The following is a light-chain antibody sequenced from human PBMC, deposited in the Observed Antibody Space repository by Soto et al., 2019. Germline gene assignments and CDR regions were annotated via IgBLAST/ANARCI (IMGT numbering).Light chain of an antibody. Sequence: QSALTQPASVSGSPGQSITISCTGTSSDVGRYNIVSWYQQHPGKAPKLMIYEGSKRPSGVSNRFSGSKSGNTASLTVSGLQAEDEADYYCTSYAGSNNLVFAGGTQLTVL. CDR2: EGS. V-gene: IGLV2-14*02. CDR1: SSDVGRYNI. J-gene: IGLJ3*02. CDR3: TSYAGSNNLV.